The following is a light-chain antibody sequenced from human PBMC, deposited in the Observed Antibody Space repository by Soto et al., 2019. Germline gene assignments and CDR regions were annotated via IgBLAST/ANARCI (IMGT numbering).Light chain of an antibody. V-gene: IGKV1-39*01. CDR3: QQSHSTPST. CDR2: AAS. Sequence: DIQMTQSPSSLYASVGDRVTITCRASQGISSYLNWYQQKPGKPPRLLIYAASSLQSGVPSRFSGSGSGTDITRTISSLKLEDFATYYGQQSHSTPSTFGQGTRLENK. J-gene: IGKJ5*01. CDR1: QGISSY.